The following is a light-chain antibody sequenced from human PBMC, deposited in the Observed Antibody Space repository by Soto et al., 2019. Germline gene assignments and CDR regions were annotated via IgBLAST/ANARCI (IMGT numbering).Light chain of an antibody. Sequence: AIRMTQSPSSLSASTGDRVTITCRASQGISSYLDWYQQKPGKAPKLLIYAASTLQSGVPSRFSGSGSGTDFTLTISGLQSEDFATYYCQQYYSYFLITFGGATKVDIX. V-gene: IGKV1-8*01. CDR1: QGISSY. J-gene: IGKJ4*01. CDR2: AAS. CDR3: QQYYSYFLIT.